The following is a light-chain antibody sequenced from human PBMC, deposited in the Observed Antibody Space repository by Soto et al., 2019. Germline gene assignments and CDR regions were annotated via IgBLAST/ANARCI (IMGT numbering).Light chain of an antibody. J-gene: IGKJ1*01. CDR3: QQYNSYSET. CDR1: QSISDW. Sequence: DIQMTQSPSTLSASVGDRVTITCRASQSISDWLAWYQQKPGKAPKLLIYKASSLESGVPSRFSGSGSGTKFTLTISSLQPDDFATYYCQQYNSYSETFGQGTKVEVK. CDR2: KAS. V-gene: IGKV1-5*03.